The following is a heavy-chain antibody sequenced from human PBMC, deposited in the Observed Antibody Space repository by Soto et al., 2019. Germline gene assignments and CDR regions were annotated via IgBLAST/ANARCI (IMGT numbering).Heavy chain of an antibody. Sequence: QVQLVESGGGVVQPGRSLRVSCAASGFTFSIYAMHWVRQAPGTGLEWVAVISYDGTKTYYADSVKGRFTISRDNTKYTVYLQMNIFRDEDTAVYYCAKGRGPRRQWLIDPLDDWGQGTLVTVSP. CDR1: GFTFSIYA. CDR2: ISYDGTKT. J-gene: IGHJ4*02. V-gene: IGHV3-30*18. D-gene: IGHD6-19*01. CDR3: AKGRGPRRQWLIDPLDD.